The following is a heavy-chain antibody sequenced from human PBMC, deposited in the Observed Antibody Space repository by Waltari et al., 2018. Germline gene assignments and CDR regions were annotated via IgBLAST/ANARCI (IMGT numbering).Heavy chain of an antibody. CDR3: TTDRWYQGNTLYYYYYYGMDV. J-gene: IGHJ6*02. CDR2: IKSKTYGGKT. D-gene: IGHD2-15*01. Sequence: EVQLVESGGGLIQPGGSLRLSCAASGFTFSNAWMNWVRQAPGKGLEWVGRIKSKTYGGKTDYAAPVKGRFTISRDDSKNTLYLQMNSLKTEDTAVYYCTTDRWYQGNTLYYYYYYGMDVWGQGTTVTVSS. CDR1: GFTFSNAW. V-gene: IGHV3-15*07.